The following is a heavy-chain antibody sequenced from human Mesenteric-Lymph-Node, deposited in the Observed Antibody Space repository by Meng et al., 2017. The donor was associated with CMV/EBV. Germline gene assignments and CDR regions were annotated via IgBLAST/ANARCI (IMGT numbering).Heavy chain of an antibody. D-gene: IGHD6-13*01. Sequence: ASVKVSCKASGYTFTSYDINWVRQATGQGLERMGWMNPNSGNTGYAQKFQGRVTITRNTSISTAYMELSSLRSEDTAVYYCARGAPRRVYRGYYYYGMDVWGQGTTVTVSS. CDR2: MNPNSGNT. J-gene: IGHJ6*02. CDR3: ARGAPRRVYRGYYYYGMDV. V-gene: IGHV1-8*03. CDR1: GYTFTSYD.